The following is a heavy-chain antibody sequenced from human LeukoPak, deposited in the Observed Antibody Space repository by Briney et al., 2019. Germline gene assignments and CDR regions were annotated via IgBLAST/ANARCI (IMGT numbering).Heavy chain of an antibody. CDR3: ARESPGTTVFDY. D-gene: IGHD1-1*01. CDR1: GFSFDDYG. CDR2: ISSSSDYI. V-gene: IGHV3-21*01. Sequence: KTGGSLRLSCAASGFSFDDYGMSWVRQAPGKGLQWVSSISSSSDYIYYADSVKGRFTISRDNAKNSLYLQMNSLRAEDTAVYYCARESPGTTVFDYWGQGTLVTVSS. J-gene: IGHJ4*02.